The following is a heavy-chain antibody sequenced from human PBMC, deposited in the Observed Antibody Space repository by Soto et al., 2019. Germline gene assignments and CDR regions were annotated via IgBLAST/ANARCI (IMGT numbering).Heavy chain of an antibody. J-gene: IGHJ4*02. Sequence: QVQLVQSGAEVKKTGASVKVSCKSSGYDFTNYGITWVRQAPGQGLDWVGWIRVYNGDTKYAQKFQGRVTLTTDTSTTTAYMELRSLRSDDTAVYYCARGDRCPNYWGQGTLVTVSS. CDR3: ARGDRCPNY. CDR1: GYDFTNYG. V-gene: IGHV1-18*01. D-gene: IGHD3-10*01. CDR2: IRVYNGDT.